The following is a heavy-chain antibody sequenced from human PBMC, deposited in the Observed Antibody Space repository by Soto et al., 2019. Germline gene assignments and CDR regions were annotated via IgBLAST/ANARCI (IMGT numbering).Heavy chain of an antibody. CDR2: IYYSGST. J-gene: IGHJ3*02. CDR3: ARVILTGYYDAFDI. V-gene: IGHV4-59*01. D-gene: IGHD3-9*01. CDR1: GGSISSYY. Sequence: SETLSLTCTVSGGSISSYYWSWIRQPPGKGLEWIGYIYYSGSTNYNPSLKSRVTISVDTSKNQFSLKLSSVTAADTAVYYCARVILTGYYDAFDIWGQGTMVTVS.